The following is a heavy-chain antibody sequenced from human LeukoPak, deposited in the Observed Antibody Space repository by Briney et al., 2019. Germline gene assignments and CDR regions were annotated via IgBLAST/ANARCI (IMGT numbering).Heavy chain of an antibody. V-gene: IGHV1-2*02. J-gene: IGHJ5*02. CDR3: ARDRLLNWFDP. D-gene: IGHD6-6*01. CDR1: GYTFSDYY. Sequence: ASVKVSCKASGYTFSDYYIHWVRQAPGQGLEWMGWINPNSGGTNYAQKFQGRVTMTRDTSINTAYMELSRLNSGDTAVYYCARDRLLNWFDPWGQGTLVTVSS. CDR2: INPNSGGT.